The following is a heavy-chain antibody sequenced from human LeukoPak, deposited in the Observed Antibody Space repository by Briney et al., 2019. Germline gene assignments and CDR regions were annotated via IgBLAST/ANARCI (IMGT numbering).Heavy chain of an antibody. D-gene: IGHD3-3*02. CDR1: GFTFSSYS. V-gene: IGHV3-21*01. J-gene: IGHJ3*02. Sequence: GGSLRLSCAASGFTFSSYSMNWVRQAPGEGLEWVSSISSSSSYIYYADSVKGRFTISRDNAKNSLYLQMNSLRAEDTAVYYCARVSRARDAFDIWGQGTMVTVSS. CDR3: ARVSRARDAFDI. CDR2: ISSSSSYI.